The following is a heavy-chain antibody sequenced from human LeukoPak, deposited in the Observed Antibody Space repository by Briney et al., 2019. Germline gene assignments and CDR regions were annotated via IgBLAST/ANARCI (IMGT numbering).Heavy chain of an antibody. CDR1: GFTFSSYE. CDR2: ISTSSSYI. J-gene: IGHJ6*03. Sequence: KSGGSLRLSCAASGFTFSSYEMNWVRQAPGKGLEWVSFISTSSSYIHNADSVKGRFTISRDNAENSLYLQMNSLRAEDTAVYYCARAAIAAARIYYYMDVWGKGTTVTVSS. V-gene: IGHV3-21*01. CDR3: ARAAIAAARIYYYMDV. D-gene: IGHD6-13*01.